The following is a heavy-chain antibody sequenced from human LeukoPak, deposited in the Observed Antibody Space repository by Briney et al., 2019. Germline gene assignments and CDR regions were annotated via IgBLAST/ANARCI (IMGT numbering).Heavy chain of an antibody. Sequence: SETLSLTCAVSGYSISSGYYWGGSRQPPGKGLEWIGSSYHSGSTYYNPSLKRRVTISVDTSKNQFSLNLSSVTAADTAVYYCARGPAAINYWGQGTLVTVSS. J-gene: IGHJ4*02. CDR3: ARGPAAINY. CDR2: SYHSGST. CDR1: GYSISSGYY. V-gene: IGHV4-38-2*01. D-gene: IGHD2-2*02.